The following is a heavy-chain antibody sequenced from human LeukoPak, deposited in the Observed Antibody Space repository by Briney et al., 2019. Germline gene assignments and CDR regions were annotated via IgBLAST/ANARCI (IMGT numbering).Heavy chain of an antibody. CDR3: ARRSDSTTAGLVLDP. Sequence: GESLKTSCKGSGYSFTNYWIGWVRQMPGKGLEWMGIIYPSDSDTRYSPSFQGQVTISADKSINTAYLQWSSLKASDTAMYYCARRSDSTTAGLVLDPWGQGTLVTVSS. V-gene: IGHV5-51*01. J-gene: IGHJ5*02. D-gene: IGHD1-14*01. CDR2: IYPSDSDT. CDR1: GYSFTNYW.